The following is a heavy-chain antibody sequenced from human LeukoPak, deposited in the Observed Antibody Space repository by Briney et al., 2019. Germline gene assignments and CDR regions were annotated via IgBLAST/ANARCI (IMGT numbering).Heavy chain of an antibody. D-gene: IGHD5-12*01. CDR1: GFTFSSYG. J-gene: IGHJ4*02. V-gene: IGHV3-30*02. CDR3: AKSFPRVAKAPYFDY. Sequence: GGSLRLSCAASGFTFSSYGMHWVRQAPGKGLEWVAFIRYDGSNKYYADSVKGRFTISRDNSKNTLYLQMNSLRAEDTAVYYCAKSFPRVAKAPYFDYWGQGTLVTVSS. CDR2: IRYDGSNK.